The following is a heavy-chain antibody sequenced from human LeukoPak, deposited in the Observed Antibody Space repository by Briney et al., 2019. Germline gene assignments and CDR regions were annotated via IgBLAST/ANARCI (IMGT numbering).Heavy chain of an antibody. D-gene: IGHD6-13*01. V-gene: IGHV4-59*08. Sequence: SETLSLTCTVSGGSISSYYWTWIRQPPGKGLEWIGYIYYSGSTNYNPSLKSRLTISVDTSKNQFSLKLSSVTAADTAVYYCARFSSSWYYFEYWGQGTLVTVSS. CDR1: GGSISSYY. CDR2: IYYSGST. CDR3: ARFSSSWYYFEY. J-gene: IGHJ4*02.